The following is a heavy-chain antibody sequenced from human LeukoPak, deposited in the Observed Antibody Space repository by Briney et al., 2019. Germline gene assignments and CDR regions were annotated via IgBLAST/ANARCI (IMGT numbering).Heavy chain of an antibody. CDR3: ARDLRESFSSGTPHGFYDY. J-gene: IGHJ4*02. CDR2: IKQDGSEK. CDR1: GFTFSSYW. D-gene: IGHD3-10*01. V-gene: IGHV3-7*03. Sequence: GGSLRLSCAASGFTFSSYWMSWVRQAPGKGLEWVANIKQDGSEKYYVDSVKGRFTISRDNSKNTLYLQMNSLRAEDTAVYYCARDLRESFSSGTPHGFYDYWGQGTLVTVSS.